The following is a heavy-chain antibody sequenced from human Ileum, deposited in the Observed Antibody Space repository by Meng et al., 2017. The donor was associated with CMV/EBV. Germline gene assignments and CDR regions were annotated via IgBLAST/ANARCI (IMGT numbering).Heavy chain of an antibody. CDR1: GFVFNKFG. J-gene: IGHJ6*02. CDR3: ARKGGLDV. Sequence: GESLKISCATSGFVFNKFGTHWVRQAPGKGLEWVAFIHNDGTSEAYTESVKGRFTISRDNSKNTVHLQINNLRPEDTGVYYCARKGGLDVWGQGTTVTVSS. CDR2: IHNDGTSE. V-gene: IGHV3-30*02.